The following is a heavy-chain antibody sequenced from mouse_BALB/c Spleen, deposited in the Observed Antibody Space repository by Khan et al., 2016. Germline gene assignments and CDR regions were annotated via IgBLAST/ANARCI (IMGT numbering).Heavy chain of an antibody. V-gene: IGHV3-2*02. CDR3: ARKLTEGYYAMDY. J-gene: IGHJ4*01. Sequence: EVQLQESGPGLVKPSQSLSLTCTVTGYSITSDYAWNWIRQFPGNKLEWMGYISYSGSTSYNPSLKSRISITRDTSKNQFFLQLNSVTTKDTATYYCARKLTEGYYAMDYWGQGTSVTVSS. CDR2: ISYSGST. CDR1: GYSITSDYA. D-gene: IGHD1-3*01.